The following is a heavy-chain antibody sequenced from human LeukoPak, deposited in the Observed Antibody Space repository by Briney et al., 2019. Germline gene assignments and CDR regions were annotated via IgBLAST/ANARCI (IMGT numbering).Heavy chain of an antibody. CDR2: INQDGSEK. CDR1: GFTFSSFW. Sequence: GGSLRLSCEVSGFTFSSFWMNWVRQAPGKGLEWVANINQDGSEKWYVDSVKGRFTISRDNAKNSVFLQMNSLRAEDTAVYYCARGTPERFFDYWGQGTLVTVSS. V-gene: IGHV3-7*02. D-gene: IGHD5-24*01. CDR3: ARGTPERFFDY. J-gene: IGHJ4*02.